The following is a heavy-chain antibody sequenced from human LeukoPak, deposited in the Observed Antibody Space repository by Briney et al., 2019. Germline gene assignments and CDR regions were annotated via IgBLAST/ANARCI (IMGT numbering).Heavy chain of an antibody. V-gene: IGHV4-59*01. CDR3: ARNFEYCGGDCYDY. J-gene: IGHJ4*02. Sequence: SETLSLTCTVSGGSISSYYWSWIRQPPGKGLEWIGYIYYSGSTNYNPSLKSRVTISVDTSKNQFSLKLSSVTAADTAMYYCARNFEYCGGDCYDYWGQGTLVTVSS. D-gene: IGHD2-21*02. CDR2: IYYSGST. CDR1: GGSISSYY.